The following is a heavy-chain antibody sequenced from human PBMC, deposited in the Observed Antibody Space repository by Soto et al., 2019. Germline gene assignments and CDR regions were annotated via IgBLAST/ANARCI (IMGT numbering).Heavy chain of an antibody. CDR1: GGSISSSSYY. CDR2: IYYSGST. D-gene: IGHD6-19*01. V-gene: IGHV4-39*01. J-gene: IGHJ4*02. CDR3: AREIAVAGYAFFDY. Sequence: PSETLSLTCTVSGGSISSSSYYWGWIRQPPGKGLEWIGSIYYSGSTYYNPSLKSRVTISVDTSKNQFSLKLSSVTAADTAVYYCAREIAVAGYAFFDYWGQGTLVTVSS.